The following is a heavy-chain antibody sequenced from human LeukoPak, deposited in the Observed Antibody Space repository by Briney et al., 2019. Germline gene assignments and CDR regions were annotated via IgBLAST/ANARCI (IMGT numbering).Heavy chain of an antibody. CDR1: GFTFSSYS. CDR2: ISSSSSYI. Sequence: PGGSLRLSCAGSGFTFSSYSMNWVRQAPGKGREWVSSISSSSSYIYYAGSVKGRFTISRDNAKNSLYLQMNSLRAEDTAVYYCARDRLQSGSDYWGQGTLVTVSS. V-gene: IGHV3-21*01. J-gene: IGHJ4*02. CDR3: ARDRLQSGSDY. D-gene: IGHD2-15*01.